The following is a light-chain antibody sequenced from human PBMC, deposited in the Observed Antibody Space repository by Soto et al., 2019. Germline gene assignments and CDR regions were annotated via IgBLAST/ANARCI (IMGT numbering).Light chain of an antibody. CDR1: TSNIGAPYD. J-gene: IGLJ1*01. V-gene: IGLV1-40*01. Sequence: QSALTQPPSVSGAPGQRVSISCTGSTSNIGAPYDVHWYQHLPGTAPKLLIYGDNNRPSGVPDRFSGSKSGTSASLAITRLQAEDEADYYCQSHDISLHNYVFGTGTKVTVL. CDR3: QSHDISLHNYV. CDR2: GDN.